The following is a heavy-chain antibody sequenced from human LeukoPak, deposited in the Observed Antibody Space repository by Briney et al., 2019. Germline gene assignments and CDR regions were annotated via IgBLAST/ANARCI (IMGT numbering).Heavy chain of an antibody. Sequence: GGSLRLSCAASGFTFSSYAMSWVSQAPGKGLEWVSAISGSGGSTYYADSVKGRFTISKDNSKNTLYLQMNSLRAEDTAVYYCAKVSGGYFQHWGQGTLVTVSS. CDR1: GFTFSSYA. V-gene: IGHV3-23*01. J-gene: IGHJ1*01. D-gene: IGHD2/OR15-2a*01. CDR2: ISGSGGST. CDR3: AKVSGGYFQH.